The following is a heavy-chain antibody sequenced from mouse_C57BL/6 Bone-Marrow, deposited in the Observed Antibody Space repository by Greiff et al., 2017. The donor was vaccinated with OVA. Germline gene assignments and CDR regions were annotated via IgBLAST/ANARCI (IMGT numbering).Heavy chain of an antibody. CDR3: ARTLYYGYDSFAY. CDR1: GFSLTSYG. V-gene: IGHV2-6*03. CDR2: IWSDGST. Sequence: VKLMESGPGLVAPSQSLSITCTVSGFSLTSYGVHWVRQPPGKGLEWLVVIWSDGSTTYNSALKSRLSISKDNSKSQVFLKMNSLQTDDTAMYYCARTLYYGYDSFAYWGQGTLVTVSA. D-gene: IGHD2-2*01. J-gene: IGHJ3*01.